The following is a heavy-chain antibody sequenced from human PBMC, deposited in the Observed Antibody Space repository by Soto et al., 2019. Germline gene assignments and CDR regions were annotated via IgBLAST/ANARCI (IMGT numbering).Heavy chain of an antibody. CDR3: ARDLYYYVSESYINWFDP. V-gene: IGHV3-33*01. D-gene: IGHD3-10*01. Sequence: SLRLSCAASGFTFSSYGMHWVRQAPGKGLEWVAVIWYDGSNKYYADSVKGRFTISRDNSKNTLHLQMNSLRAEDTAVYYCARDLYYYVSESYINWFDPWGQGTLVTVSS. J-gene: IGHJ5*02. CDR2: IWYDGSNK. CDR1: GFTFSSYG.